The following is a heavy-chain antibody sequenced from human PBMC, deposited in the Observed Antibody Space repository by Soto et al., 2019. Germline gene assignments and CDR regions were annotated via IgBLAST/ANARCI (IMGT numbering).Heavy chain of an antibody. Sequence: QVHLEESGGGVVQPGRSLRLSCAASGFTFSSYAMHWVRQAPVKGLEWVAFISYDGIKKEYADSVRSRFTISRDNSKNTLDVQMNRLRAEDTAVYYGVRRLVATISYYGMDVWGQGTTVTVSS. CDR2: ISYDGIKK. D-gene: IGHD5-12*01. CDR1: GFTFSSYA. V-gene: IGHV3-30-3*01. CDR3: VRRLVATISYYGMDV. J-gene: IGHJ6*02.